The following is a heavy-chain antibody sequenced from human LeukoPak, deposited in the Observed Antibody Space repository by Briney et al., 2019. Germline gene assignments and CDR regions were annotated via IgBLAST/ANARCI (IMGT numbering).Heavy chain of an antibody. D-gene: IGHD3-22*01. CDR3: ARDLRNYDSSGEFDP. CDR2: IIPIFGTA. Sequence: ASVKVSCKASGGTFSSYAISWVRQAPGQGPEWMGGIIPIFGTANYAQKFQGRVTITADESTSTAYMELSSLRSEDTAVYYCARDLRNYDSSGEFDPWGQGTLVTVSS. J-gene: IGHJ5*02. CDR1: GGTFSSYA. V-gene: IGHV1-69*13.